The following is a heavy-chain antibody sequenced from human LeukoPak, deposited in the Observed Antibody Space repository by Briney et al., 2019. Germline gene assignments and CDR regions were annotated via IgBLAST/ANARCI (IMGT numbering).Heavy chain of an antibody. Sequence: GGSLRLSCAASGFTFSTYGMSWVRQAPGKGLEWVISISGSGSTTFYADSVKGRFTISRDNSKNMLYLQMTSLRAEDTAVYYCAKGTSTYSSGSFDYWGRGTLVTVSS. J-gene: IGHJ4*02. V-gene: IGHV3-23*01. CDR3: AKGTSTYSSGSFDY. CDR1: GFTFSTYG. D-gene: IGHD6-19*01. CDR2: ISGSGSTT.